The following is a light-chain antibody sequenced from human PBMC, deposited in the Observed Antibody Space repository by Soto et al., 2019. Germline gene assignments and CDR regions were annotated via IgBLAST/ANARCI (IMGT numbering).Light chain of an antibody. V-gene: IGKV3-20*01. CDR1: QSVSSNY. J-gene: IGKJ4*01. Sequence: EIVLTQSPGTLSLSPGERGTLSCRASQSVSSNYLAWYQQKPGQAPRLLIYGASNRATGIPDRFSGSGSGTDFTLTVSRLEPEDVAVYYCQQYGSSPTFGGGTKVEIK. CDR3: QQYGSSPT. CDR2: GAS.